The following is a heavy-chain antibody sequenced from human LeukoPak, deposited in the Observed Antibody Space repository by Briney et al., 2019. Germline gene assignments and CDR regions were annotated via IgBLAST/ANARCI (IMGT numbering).Heavy chain of an antibody. J-gene: IGHJ4*02. CDR3: ARAPSSGYYIDLDY. Sequence: SQTLSLTCTVSGGSISSGDYYWSWIRQPPGRGLEWIGYIYYSGSTNYNPSLKSRVTISVDTSKNQFSLKLSSVTAADTAVYYCARAPSSGYYIDLDYWGQGTLVTVSS. V-gene: IGHV4-30-4*01. CDR1: GGSISSGDYY. CDR2: IYYSGST. D-gene: IGHD3-22*01.